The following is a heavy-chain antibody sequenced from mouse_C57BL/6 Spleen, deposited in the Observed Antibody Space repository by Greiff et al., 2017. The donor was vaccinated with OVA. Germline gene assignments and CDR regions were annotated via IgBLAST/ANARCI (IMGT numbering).Heavy chain of an antibody. CDR3: ARDRTYAMDY. V-gene: IGHV5-4*01. J-gene: IGHJ4*01. CDR2: ISDGGSYT. Sequence: EVKLVESGGGLVKPGGSLKLSCAASGFTFSSYAMSWVRQTPEQRLEWVATISDGGSYTYYPDNVKGRFTISRDNAKNNLYLQMSHLKSEDTAMYYCARDRTYAMDYWGQGTSVTVSS. CDR1: GFTFSSYA.